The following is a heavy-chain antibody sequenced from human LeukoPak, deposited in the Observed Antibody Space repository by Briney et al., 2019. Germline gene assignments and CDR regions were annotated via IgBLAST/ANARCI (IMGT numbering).Heavy chain of an antibody. Sequence: PGGPLRLSCAASGXTFSSYAMSWVRQAPGKGLEWVSAFSGSGGSTYYADSVKGRFTISRDNSKNTLYLQMNSLRAEDTAVYYCARGFYYDSSGYYMYYFDYWGQGTLVTVSS. CDR1: GXTFSSYA. D-gene: IGHD3-22*01. CDR2: FSGSGGST. CDR3: ARGFYYDSSGYYMYYFDY. V-gene: IGHV3-23*01. J-gene: IGHJ4*02.